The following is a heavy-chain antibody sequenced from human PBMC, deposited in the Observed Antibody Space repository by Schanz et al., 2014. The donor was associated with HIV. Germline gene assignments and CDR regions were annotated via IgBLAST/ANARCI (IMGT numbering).Heavy chain of an antibody. V-gene: IGHV3-30*03. CDR1: GFTFDNYG. CDR3: ARDFSQGRDSSGPYDAFDL. J-gene: IGHJ3*01. Sequence: VQLVESGGGVVQPGRSLRLSCAASGFTFDNYGMHWVRQAPGKGLEWVAVISYDGRNKYYADSVKGRFTISRDNSKNTLNLRVNSLRAEDTAVYYCARDFSQGRDSSGPYDAFDLWGQGTMVTVS. D-gene: IGHD3-22*01. CDR2: ISYDGRNK.